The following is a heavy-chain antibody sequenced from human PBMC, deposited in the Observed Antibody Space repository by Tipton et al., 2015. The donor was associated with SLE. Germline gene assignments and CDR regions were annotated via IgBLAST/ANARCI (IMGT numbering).Heavy chain of an antibody. V-gene: IGHV4-30-2*01. CDR2: IYHSGST. CDR3: ARGDVSIVGATDAFDI. J-gene: IGHJ3*02. Sequence: TLSLTRAVSGGSISSGGYSWSWIRLPPGKGLEWIGYIYHSGSTYYNPSLKSRVTISVDTSKNQFSLKLSSVTAADTAVYYCARGDVSIVGATDAFDIWGQGTMVTVSS. D-gene: IGHD1-26*01. CDR1: GGSISSGGYS.